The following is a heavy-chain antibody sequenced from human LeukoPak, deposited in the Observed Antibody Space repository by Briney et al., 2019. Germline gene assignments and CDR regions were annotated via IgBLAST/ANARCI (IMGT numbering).Heavy chain of an antibody. Sequence: ASVKVSCKASGYTFTDYYIHWVRQAPGQGLEWMGWINPDSGGPEYAQKFQGRVTMTRDTSITTAYMELSRLTSDDTAVYYCARESRGILNYFDYWGQGTLVTVSS. V-gene: IGHV1-2*02. CDR3: ARESRGILNYFDY. J-gene: IGHJ4*02. CDR2: INPDSGGP. D-gene: IGHD6-13*01. CDR1: GYTFTDYY.